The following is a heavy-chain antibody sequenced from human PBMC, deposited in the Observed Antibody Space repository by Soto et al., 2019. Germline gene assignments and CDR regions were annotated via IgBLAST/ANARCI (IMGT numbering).Heavy chain of an antibody. Sequence: EVQLLESGGGLVQPGGSLRLSCAASGFTFSSYAMRWVRQAPVKGLEWVSAISGGGGSTYYADSVKGRFTISRDNSKNTLYLQMNSLRAEDTAVYYCARRGSGSYYDYWGQGTLVTVSS. D-gene: IGHD1-26*01. V-gene: IGHV3-23*01. CDR1: GFTFSSYA. J-gene: IGHJ4*02. CDR2: ISGGGGST. CDR3: ARRGSGSYYDY.